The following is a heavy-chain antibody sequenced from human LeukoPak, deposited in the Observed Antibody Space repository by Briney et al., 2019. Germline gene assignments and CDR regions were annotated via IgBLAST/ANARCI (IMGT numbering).Heavy chain of an antibody. CDR1: GYTFTSYD. J-gene: IGHJ4*02. CDR2: MNPNSGNT. CDR3: ARGLSPSFTVTTVEFDY. Sequence: ASVKVSCKASGYTFTSYDINWVRQATGQGLEWMGWMNPNSGNTGYAQKFQGRVTITRNTSISTAYMELSSLRSEDTAVYYCARGLSPSFTVTTVEFDYWGQGTLVTVSS. D-gene: IGHD4-11*01. V-gene: IGHV1-8*03.